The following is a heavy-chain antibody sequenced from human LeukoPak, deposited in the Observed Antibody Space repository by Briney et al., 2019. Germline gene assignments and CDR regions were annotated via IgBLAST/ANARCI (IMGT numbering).Heavy chain of an antibody. D-gene: IGHD1-26*01. Sequence: GGSLRLSCAASGFTFSSYEMNWVRQAPGKGLEWVSYISSSGSTIYYAESVKGRFTISRDNAKNSLYLQMNSLRAEDTAVYYCARGITGSGSYAYYFDYWGQGTLVTVPS. CDR3: ARGITGSGSYAYYFDY. J-gene: IGHJ4*02. CDR1: GFTFSSYE. V-gene: IGHV3-48*03. CDR2: ISSSGSTI.